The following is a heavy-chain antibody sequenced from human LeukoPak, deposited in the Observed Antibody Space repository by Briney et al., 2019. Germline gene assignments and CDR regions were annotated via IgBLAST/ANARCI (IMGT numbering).Heavy chain of an antibody. D-gene: IGHD6-19*01. CDR2: LNPNSGNT. CDR3: ARMTVSGRDNWFDP. V-gene: IGHV1-8*03. Sequence: ASVKVSCKASGYTFTRNDINWVRQATGQGLEWMGWLNPNSGNTGYAQKFQGRVTITRNTSINTAYMELSSLRSEDTAVFYCARMTVSGRDNWFDPWGQGTLVTVSS. J-gene: IGHJ5*02. CDR1: GYTFTRND.